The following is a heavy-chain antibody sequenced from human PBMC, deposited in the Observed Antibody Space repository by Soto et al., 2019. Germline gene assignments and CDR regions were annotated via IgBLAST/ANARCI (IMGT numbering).Heavy chain of an antibody. CDR2: ISGSGVHI. V-gene: IGHV3-23*01. J-gene: IGHJ4*02. CDR1: GFTFSSYA. Sequence: PGGSLRLSCAASGFTFSSYAMNWFRQAPGMGLEWVSAISGSGVHIYYADSVKGRFTISRDNSKNTLYLQMDSLRVEDTAVYYCAKDRLGGNFDYWGQGTQVTVSS. CDR3: AKDRLGGNFDY.